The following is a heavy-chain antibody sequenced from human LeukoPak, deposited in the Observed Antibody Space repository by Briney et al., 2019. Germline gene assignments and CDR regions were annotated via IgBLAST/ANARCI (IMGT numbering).Heavy chain of an antibody. D-gene: IGHD3-10*01. Sequence: SETLSLTCTVSGGSISSYYWSWIRQPAGKGLEWIGRIYNSGITNYNPSLKSRVTMSMDTSMNQFSLKLRSVTAADTAVYYCARHESGSYSRWGQGTLVTVSS. J-gene: IGHJ4*02. CDR1: GGSISSYY. CDR3: ARHESGSYSR. V-gene: IGHV4-4*07. CDR2: IYNSGIT.